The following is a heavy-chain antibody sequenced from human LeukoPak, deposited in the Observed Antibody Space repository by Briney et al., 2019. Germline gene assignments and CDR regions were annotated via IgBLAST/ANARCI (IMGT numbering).Heavy chain of an antibody. CDR3: ARGRRGQLGNYYYGMDV. CDR2: ISSSGDSL. V-gene: IGHV3-11*01. Sequence: GGSLRLSCAASGFTFSDYYMTWIRQAPGKGLEWISFISSSGDSLYYADSVEGRFTISRDNAKDSVYLQMNSLRAEDTAVYYCARGRRGQLGNYYYGMDVWGQGTTVTVSS. D-gene: IGHD6-6*01. CDR1: GFTFSDYY. J-gene: IGHJ6*02.